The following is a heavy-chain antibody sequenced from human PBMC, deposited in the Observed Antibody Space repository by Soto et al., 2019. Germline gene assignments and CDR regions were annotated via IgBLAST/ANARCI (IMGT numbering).Heavy chain of an antibody. V-gene: IGHV3-74*01. CDR3: ASTVVTGY. CDR1: GFTFSSDW. J-gene: IGHJ4*02. Sequence: EVQLVESGGGLVQPGGSLRLSCAVSGFTFSSDWMHWVRQAPGKGLVWVSRINSDGSSTSYADSVKGRFTISRDNAKNTLYLQRNRLRAEGTAVYYCASTVVTGYWGQGTLVTVSS. CDR2: INSDGSST. D-gene: IGHD2-15*01.